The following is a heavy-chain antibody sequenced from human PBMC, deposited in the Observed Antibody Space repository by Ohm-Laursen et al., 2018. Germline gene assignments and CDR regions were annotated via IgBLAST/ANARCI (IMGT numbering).Heavy chain of an antibody. V-gene: IGHV3-23*01. J-gene: IGHJ4*02. Sequence: SLRLSCAASGFTFSGYAMSWVRQAPGKGPEWVSVVTGSGRTTYYRDSVKGRFTISRDNAKNSLYLQMNSLRAEDTALYYCAKEARWLPVFDIWGQGTLVTVSS. CDR3: AKEARWLPVFDI. D-gene: IGHD4-23*01. CDR2: VTGSGRTT. CDR1: GFTFSGYA.